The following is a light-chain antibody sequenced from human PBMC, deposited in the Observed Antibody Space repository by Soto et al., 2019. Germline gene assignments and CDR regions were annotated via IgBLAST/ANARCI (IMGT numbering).Light chain of an antibody. CDR3: QHYGNFLPLLT. CDR2: DAS. CDR1: QDIRHY. V-gene: IGKV1-33*01. Sequence: IQMTQSPSSLSASVGDRVTITCQASQDIRHYLNWYQQKPGKAPKLLIFDASNLETGVPSRFSGSGSGTDFTFTISSLQPEDIATYYCQHYGNFLPLLTFGPGTKVDIK. J-gene: IGKJ3*01.